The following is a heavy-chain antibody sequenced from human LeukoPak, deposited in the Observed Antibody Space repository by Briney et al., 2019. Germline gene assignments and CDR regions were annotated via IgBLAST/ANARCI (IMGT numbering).Heavy chain of an antibody. J-gene: IGHJ4*02. CDR1: GGSISSYY. V-gene: IGHV4-59*08. CDR3: ARSGWFGELYEKYYFVY. CDR2: IYYSGST. D-gene: IGHD3-10*01. Sequence: SETLSLTCTVSGGSISSYYWSWIRQPPGKGLEWIGYIYYSGSTNYNPSLKSRVTISVDTSKNQFSLKLSSVTAADTAVYYCARSGWFGELYEKYYFVYWGQGTLVTVSS.